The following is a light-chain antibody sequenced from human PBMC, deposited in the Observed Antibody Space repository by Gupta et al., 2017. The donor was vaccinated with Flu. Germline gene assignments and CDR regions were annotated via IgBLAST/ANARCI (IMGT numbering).Light chain of an antibody. CDR2: DVT. V-gene: IGLV2-11*01. J-gene: IGLJ1*01. Sequence: SVTIYCTGSSSDVGDYNFVSWYQHHPGKVPKVMIYDVTNRPSGVPDRFSGSKSGNTASLTISGLQAEDEADYYCCSYAATYIYVFGTGTKVTGL. CDR1: SSDVGDYNF. CDR3: CSYAATYIYV.